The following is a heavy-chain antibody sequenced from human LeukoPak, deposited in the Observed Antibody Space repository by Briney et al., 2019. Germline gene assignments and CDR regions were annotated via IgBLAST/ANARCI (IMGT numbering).Heavy chain of an antibody. J-gene: IGHJ4*02. V-gene: IGHV3-21*01. D-gene: IGHD2-21*02. CDR3: ACVLVTAHGDY. Sequence: KPGGSLRLSCAASGFTFSSYSMNWVRQAPGKGLEWVSSISSSSSYIYYADSVKGRFTISRDNAKNSLYLQMNSLRAEDTAVYYCACVLVTAHGDYWGQGTLVTVSS. CDR2: ISSSSSYI. CDR1: GFTFSSYS.